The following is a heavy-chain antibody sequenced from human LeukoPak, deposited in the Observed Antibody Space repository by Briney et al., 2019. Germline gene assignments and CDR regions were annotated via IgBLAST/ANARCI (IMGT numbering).Heavy chain of an antibody. J-gene: IGHJ4*02. V-gene: IGHV5-51*01. D-gene: IGHD2-2*01. CDR1: GYSFTSYW. CDR2: IYPGDSDT. CDR3: ARQDDLYGTSIDY. Sequence: PGESLKISCKGSGYSFTSYWIGWVRQMPVKGLEWMGIIYPGDSDTTYSPSFQGQVTISADKSISTAYLQWSSLKASDTAMYYCARQDDLYGTSIDYWGQGTLVTVSS.